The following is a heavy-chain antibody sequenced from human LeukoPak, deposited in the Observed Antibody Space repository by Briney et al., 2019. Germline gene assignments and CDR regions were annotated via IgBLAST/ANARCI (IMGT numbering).Heavy chain of an antibody. CDR3: ARDSGPWYGGNSNAFDI. D-gene: IGHD4-23*01. V-gene: IGHV3-30*04. J-gene: IGHJ3*02. CDR2: ISYDGSNK. CDR1: GFTFSSYA. Sequence: GGSLRLSCAASGFTFSSYAMHWVRQAPGKGLEWVAVISYDGSNKYYADSVKGRFTISRDNSKTTLYLQMNSLRAEDPAVYHRARDSGPWYGGNSNAFDIWGQGTMVTVSS.